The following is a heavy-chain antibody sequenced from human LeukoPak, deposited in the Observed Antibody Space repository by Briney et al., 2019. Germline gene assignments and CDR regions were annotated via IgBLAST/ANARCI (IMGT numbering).Heavy chain of an antibody. V-gene: IGHV3-21*04. J-gene: IGHJ4*02. CDR2: ISGSSYHI. CDR3: ARDRRATPMYFFDF. Sequence: PGVSLRLSCAASGFTFSTCSMKWVRQAPGKALEWVSSISGSSYHIYYADSVKGRFTISRDNSKNMLYLQMNSLRDDDTGVYYCARDRRATPMYFFDFWGQGTPVTVSS. D-gene: IGHD2-15*01. CDR1: GFTFSTCS.